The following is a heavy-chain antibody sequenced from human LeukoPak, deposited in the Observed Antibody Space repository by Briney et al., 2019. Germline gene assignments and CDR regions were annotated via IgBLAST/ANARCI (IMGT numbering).Heavy chain of an antibody. V-gene: IGHV3-64*01. CDR2: ISTNGGST. CDR1: GFTFSSYA. CDR3: AGGSSWYRGIDY. D-gene: IGHD6-13*01. J-gene: IGHJ4*02. Sequence: PGGSLRLSCAASGFTFSSYAMYWVRQAPGKRLEYVSAISTNGGSTYYANSVKGRFTISRDNSKNTLYLQMGSLRAEDMAVYYCAGGSSWYRGIDYWGQGTPVTVSS.